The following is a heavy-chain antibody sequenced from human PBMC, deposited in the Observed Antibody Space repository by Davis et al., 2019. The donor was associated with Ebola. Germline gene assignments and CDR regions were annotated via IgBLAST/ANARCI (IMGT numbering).Heavy chain of an antibody. CDR1: GVSISTHY. D-gene: IGHD2-15*01. Sequence: PGGSLRLSCTVSGVSISTHYWNWIRQPPGKGLEWIGSVYYSGYTNYSPSLKSRVTISIDTSKNQFSLKLTSVAAADTAVYYCARRVDYFDYWGQGTLVTVSS. CDR3: ARRVDYFDY. V-gene: IGHV4-59*08. CDR2: VYYSGYT. J-gene: IGHJ4*02.